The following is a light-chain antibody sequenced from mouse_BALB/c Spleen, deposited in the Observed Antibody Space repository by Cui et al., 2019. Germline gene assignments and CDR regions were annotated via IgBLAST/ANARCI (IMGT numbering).Light chain of an antibody. J-gene: IGKJ4*01. V-gene: IGKV5-39*01. CDR2: YAS. Sequence: IVMTQSPATLSVLPGDRVSLSCRASQSISDYLHWYQQKAHESPRLLIKYASQSISGIPSRFSGSGSGSDFTLSINSVEPEDVGVYYCQNGHSFPFTFGSGTKLEIK. CDR3: QNGHSFPFT. CDR1: QSISDY.